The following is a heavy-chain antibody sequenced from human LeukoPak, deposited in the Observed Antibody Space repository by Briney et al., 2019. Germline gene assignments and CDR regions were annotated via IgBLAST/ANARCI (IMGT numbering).Heavy chain of an antibody. CDR2: VYHSGNT. V-gene: IGHV4-38-2*01. CDR3: ASQSPAHDY. J-gene: IGHJ4*02. D-gene: IGHD2-2*01. Sequence: SETLSLTCAVSGYSISSGYYWGWIRQPPGKGLEWIGSVYHSGNTYYNPSLKSRVTISVDTSKNHFSLKLSSVTAADTAVYFWASQSPAHDYWGQGTLGTVSS. CDR1: GYSISSGYY.